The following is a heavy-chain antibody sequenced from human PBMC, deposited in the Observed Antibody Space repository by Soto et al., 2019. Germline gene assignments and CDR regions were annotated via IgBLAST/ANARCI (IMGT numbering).Heavy chain of an antibody. CDR1: GFTLSSYG. Sequence: GGSLRLSCAASGFTLSSYGMHWVRQAPGKGLEWVAVISDDGSTKYYADSLKGRFTISRDNSKNTLYLQMNSLRAEDTAVYYCATQASVRGVIALAYWGQGTLVTVSS. D-gene: IGHD3-10*01. CDR2: ISDDGSTK. V-gene: IGHV3-30*03. CDR3: ATQASVRGVIALAY. J-gene: IGHJ4*02.